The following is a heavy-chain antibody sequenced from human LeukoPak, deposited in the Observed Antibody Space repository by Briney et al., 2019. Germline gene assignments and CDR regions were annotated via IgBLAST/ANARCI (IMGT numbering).Heavy chain of an antibody. CDR3: ARGEDYGTNSFDY. CDR2: ITTSGRTI. V-gene: IGHV3-48*03. D-gene: IGHD4-17*01. CDR1: GFTFSSYE. J-gene: IGHJ4*02. Sequence: GGSLRLSCAASGFTFSSYEMNWVRQAPGKGLEWVSYITTSGRTIYYADSVKGRFTIYRDNAKISLYVQMNSLRAEDTAVYYCARGEDYGTNSFDYWGQGTLVTVSS.